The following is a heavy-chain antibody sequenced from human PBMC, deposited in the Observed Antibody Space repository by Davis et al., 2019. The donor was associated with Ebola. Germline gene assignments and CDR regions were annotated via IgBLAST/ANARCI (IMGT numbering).Heavy chain of an antibody. V-gene: IGHV5-51*01. CDR3: ARLLEQQLAYYFDY. J-gene: IGHJ4*02. CDR1: GYSFTTFW. Sequence: GESLKISCQGSGYSFTTFWIGWVRQMPGKGLEWMGIIYPGDPDIRYSPSFQGQVTISADKSISTAYLQWSSLKASDTAMYYCARLLEQQLAYYFDYWGQGTLVTVSS. CDR2: IYPGDPDI. D-gene: IGHD6-13*01.